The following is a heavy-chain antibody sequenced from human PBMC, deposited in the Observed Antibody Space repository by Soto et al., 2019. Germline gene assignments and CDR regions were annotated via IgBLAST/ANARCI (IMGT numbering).Heavy chain of an antibody. D-gene: IGHD6-6*01. J-gene: IGHJ6*02. CDR1: GGTFSSYA. Sequence: QVQLVQSGAEVKKPGSSVKVSCKASGGTFSSYAISWVRQAPGQGLEWMGGIIPIFGTANYAQKFQGRVTITADESTSTAYMELSSLRSEDTAVYYCARGEYSTTPSDYYYYGMDVWGQGTTVTASS. V-gene: IGHV1-69*01. CDR3: ARGEYSTTPSDYYYYGMDV. CDR2: IIPIFGTA.